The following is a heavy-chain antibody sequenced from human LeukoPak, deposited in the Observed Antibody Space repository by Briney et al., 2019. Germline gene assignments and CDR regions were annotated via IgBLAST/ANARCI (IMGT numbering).Heavy chain of an antibody. Sequence: GGSPRLSCAASGFTFDDYAMHWVRQAPGKGLEWVSLISGDGGSTYYADPVKGRFTISRDNSKNSLYLQMNSLRTEDTALYYCAKDATPDCSGGSCDNDAFDIWGQGTMVTVSS. D-gene: IGHD2-15*01. J-gene: IGHJ3*02. CDR3: AKDATPDCSGGSCDNDAFDI. CDR1: GFTFDDYA. CDR2: ISGDGGST. V-gene: IGHV3-43*02.